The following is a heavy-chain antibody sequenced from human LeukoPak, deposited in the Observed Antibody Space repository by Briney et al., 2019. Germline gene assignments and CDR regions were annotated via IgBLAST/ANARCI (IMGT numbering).Heavy chain of an antibody. J-gene: IGHJ4*02. D-gene: IGHD6-19*01. CDR1: GLTFSSYG. CDR3: AKDWLDSSGSFFDY. Sequence: GGSLRLSCAASGLTFSSYGMHWVRQAPGKGLEWVAVISYDGSNKYYADSVKGRFTISRDNSKNTLYLQMNSLRAEDTAVYYCAKDWLDSSGSFFDYWGQGTLVTVSS. V-gene: IGHV3-30*18. CDR2: ISYDGSNK.